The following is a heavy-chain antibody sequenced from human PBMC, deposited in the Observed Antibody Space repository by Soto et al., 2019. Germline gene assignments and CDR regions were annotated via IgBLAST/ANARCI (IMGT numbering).Heavy chain of an antibody. D-gene: IGHD1-26*01. CDR1: GGTFSSYA. Sequence: ASVKVSCKASGGTFSSYAISWVRQAPGQGLEWMGGIIPIFGTANYAQKFQGRVTITADESTSTAYTELSSLRSEDTAVYYCARFGPVGAVYYGMDVWGQGTTVTVSS. J-gene: IGHJ6*02. V-gene: IGHV1-69*13. CDR3: ARFGPVGAVYYGMDV. CDR2: IIPIFGTA.